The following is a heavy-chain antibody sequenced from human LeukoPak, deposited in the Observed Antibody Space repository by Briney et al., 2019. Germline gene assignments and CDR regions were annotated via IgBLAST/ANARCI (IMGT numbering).Heavy chain of an antibody. V-gene: IGHV3-21*01. D-gene: IGHD1-26*01. CDR3: AREDRELFDY. Sequence: GGSLRLSCAASGFTFSSYAMNWVRQAPGKGLEWVSSISSSSKYIYYADSVRGRFTISRDNAKNSLYLQMNSLRAEDTAVYYCAREDRELFDYWGQGTLVTVSS. J-gene: IGHJ4*02. CDR1: GFTFSSYA. CDR2: ISSSSKYI.